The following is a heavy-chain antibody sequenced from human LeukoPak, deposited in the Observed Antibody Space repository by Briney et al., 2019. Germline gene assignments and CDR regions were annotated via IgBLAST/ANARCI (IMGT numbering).Heavy chain of an antibody. D-gene: IGHD3-10*01. Sequence: PGGSLRLSCAASGFAFSSYALHWVRQAPGKGLEWVAVISYDGSNKYYADSVKGRFTISRDNSKNTLYLQMNSLRTEDTAVYYCARDLSPAFSGGFRPTGNWGQGTLVTVSS. J-gene: IGHJ1*01. CDR3: ARDLSPAFSGGFRPTGN. CDR1: GFAFSSYA. CDR2: ISYDGSNK. V-gene: IGHV3-30-3*01.